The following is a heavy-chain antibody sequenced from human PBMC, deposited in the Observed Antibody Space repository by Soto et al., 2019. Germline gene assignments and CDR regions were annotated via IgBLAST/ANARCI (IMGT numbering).Heavy chain of an antibody. CDR3: ARDVGSCSGRSCYALYGFDI. D-gene: IGHD2-15*01. CDR2: ISSSSSYI. J-gene: IGHJ3*02. CDR1: GFTFSSYS. V-gene: IGHV3-21*01. Sequence: EVQLVESGGGLVKPGGSLRLSCATSGFTFSSYSMNWVRQAPGKGLEWVSSISSSSSYIYYGDSVRGRFTISRDNAKNSLSLQMNSLSAEDTAVYYCARDVGSCSGRSCYALYGFDIWGQGTMVTVSS.